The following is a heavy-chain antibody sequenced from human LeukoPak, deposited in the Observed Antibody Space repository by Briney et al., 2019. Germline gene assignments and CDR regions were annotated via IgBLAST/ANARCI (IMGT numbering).Heavy chain of an antibody. J-gene: IGHJ4*02. CDR3: ARTYGGSYEPHFDF. V-gene: IGHV5-51*06. Sequence: GDSLKISCYTSGFIFTSYWIGWVRQMPGKGLEWVGIIYPGDSDTRYSPSFQGQVTISADKSISTANLQWGSLKASDTAMYYCARTYGGSYEPHFDFWGQGTLVTVSS. CDR1: GFIFTSYW. D-gene: IGHD1-26*01. CDR2: IYPGDSDT.